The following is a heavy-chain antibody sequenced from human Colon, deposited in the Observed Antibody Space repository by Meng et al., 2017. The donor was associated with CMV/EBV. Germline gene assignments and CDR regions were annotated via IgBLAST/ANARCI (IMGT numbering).Heavy chain of an antibody. J-gene: IGHJ4*02. D-gene: IGHD3-3*01. V-gene: IGHV3-7*03. CDR2: IKQDGSEK. CDR1: GFTFSNYW. CDR3: ARVAFEYYDFWSGYLD. Sequence: GESLKISCATSGFTFSNYWMTWLRQVPGRGLEWVATIKQDGSEKDYGDSVKGRFTISRDNAKNSLSLQMNSLRAEDTALYYCARVAFEYYDFWSGYLDWGQGTLVTVSS.